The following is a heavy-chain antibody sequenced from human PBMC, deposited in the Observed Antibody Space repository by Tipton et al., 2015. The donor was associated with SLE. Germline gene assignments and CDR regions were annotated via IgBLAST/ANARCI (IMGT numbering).Heavy chain of an antibody. J-gene: IGHJ4*02. CDR1: GGSFSGYY. CDR3: ARGGGNEGLRWYYFDY. V-gene: IGHV4-34*01. Sequence: LRLSCAVYGGSFSGYYWSWIRQPPGKGLEWIGEINHSGSTNYNPSLKSRVTISVDTSKNQFSLKLSSETAADTAVYYCARGGGNEGLRWYYFDYWGQGTLVTVSS. CDR2: INHSGST. D-gene: IGHD4-23*01.